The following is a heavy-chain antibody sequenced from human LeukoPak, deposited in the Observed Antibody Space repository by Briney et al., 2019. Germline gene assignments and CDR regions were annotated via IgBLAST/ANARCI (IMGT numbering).Heavy chain of an antibody. J-gene: IGHJ4*02. CDR2: IYQSGST. D-gene: IGHD3-3*01. CDR3: ANYDFWSGSGGY. Sequence: SETLSLTCSVSGYSISNGYYWGWIRQPPGKGLEWIGSIYQSGSTYYNPSLKSRVTMSVDTSKNQFSLKLSSVTAADTAVYYCANYDFWSGSGGYWGQGTLVTVSS. CDR1: GYSISNGYY. V-gene: IGHV4-38-2*01.